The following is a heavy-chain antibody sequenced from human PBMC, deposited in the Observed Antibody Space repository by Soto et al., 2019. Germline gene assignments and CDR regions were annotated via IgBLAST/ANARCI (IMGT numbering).Heavy chain of an antibody. CDR3: ARDRQLNNWFDP. V-gene: IGHV1-3*04. CDR2: INIGNGDT. Sequence: ASVKVSCKASGYIFTRYAIHWVRQAPGQSLEWLGWINIGNGDTKYSENFEGRVTITRDISATTAYMELSSLRSEDTALYYCARDRQLNNWFDPWGQGTLVTVSS. CDR1: GYIFTRYA. D-gene: IGHD6-6*01. J-gene: IGHJ5*02.